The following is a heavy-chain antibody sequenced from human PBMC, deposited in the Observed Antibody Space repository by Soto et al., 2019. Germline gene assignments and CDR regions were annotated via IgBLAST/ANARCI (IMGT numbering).Heavy chain of an antibody. CDR2: ISAYNGNT. CDR1: GYTFTSYG. CDR3: ARDPSSGDPGYGMDV. D-gene: IGHD2-15*01. Sequence: QVQLVQSGAEVKKPGASVKVSCKASGYTFTSYGISWVRQAPGQGLEWMGWISAYNGNTNYAQKLQGRVTMTTDTSTSTAYLELRRLRSDDKAVYYCARDPSSGDPGYGMDVWGQGTTVTVSS. J-gene: IGHJ6*02. V-gene: IGHV1-18*01.